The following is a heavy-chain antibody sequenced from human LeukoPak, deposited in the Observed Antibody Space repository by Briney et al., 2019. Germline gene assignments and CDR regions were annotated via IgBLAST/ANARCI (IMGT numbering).Heavy chain of an antibody. V-gene: IGHV2-5*02. Sequence: SGPTLVNPTQTLTLTCTFSGFSLRTGGGGGGWIRQPPGKALEWLSLIYWDDDKRYSPSLKSRLTITKDTSKNQVVLTMTNMDPVDTATYYCAHGLGYGGKGEWNWFDPWGQGTLVTVSS. CDR2: IYWDDDK. CDR3: AHGLGYGGKGEWNWFDP. D-gene: IGHD4-23*01. J-gene: IGHJ5*02. CDR1: GFSLRTGGGG.